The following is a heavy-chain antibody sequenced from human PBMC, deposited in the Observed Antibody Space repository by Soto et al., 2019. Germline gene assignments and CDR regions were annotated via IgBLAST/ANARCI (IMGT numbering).Heavy chain of an antibody. D-gene: IGHD2-2*01. J-gene: IGHJ6*02. CDR3: ARIVVIPAAPDYYNYYGVDV. CDR2: MYYSGST. CDR1: GDSISSSTYY. V-gene: IGHV4-39*01. Sequence: SETLSLTCTVSGDSISSSTYYWGWIRQPPGKGLEWIGNMYYSGSTYYSPSLKSRLTMSVDTSKNQFSLRLSSVTAADTSVYYCARIVVIPAAPDYYNYYGVDVWGQGTTVTVSS.